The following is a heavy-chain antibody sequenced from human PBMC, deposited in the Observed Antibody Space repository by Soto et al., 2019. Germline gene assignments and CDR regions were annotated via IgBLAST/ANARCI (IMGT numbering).Heavy chain of an antibody. Sequence: ASETLSLTYTVSGGSISSGDYYWSWIRQPPGKGLEWIGYIYYSGSTYYNPSLKSRVTISVDTSKNQFSLKLSSVTAADTAVYYCARDSSGYYLDYWRQGTLVTVSS. V-gene: IGHV4-30-4*01. J-gene: IGHJ4*02. D-gene: IGHD3-22*01. CDR2: IYYSGST. CDR1: GGSISSGDYY. CDR3: ARDSSGYYLDY.